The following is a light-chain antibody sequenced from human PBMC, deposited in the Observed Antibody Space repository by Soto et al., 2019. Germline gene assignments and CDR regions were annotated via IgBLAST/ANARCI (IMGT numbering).Light chain of an antibody. CDR2: EVS. CDR1: GSDVGAYKY. CDR3: SSYSNRTPLCV. J-gene: IGLJ1*01. V-gene: IGLV2-14*01. Sequence: QSVLTQPASVSGSPGQSITISCTGTGSDVGAYKYVSWYQQHPGKAPKLMIFEVSDRPSGVSNRFSGSKSGNPASLTISGLQAEDEADYYCSSYSNRTPLCVFGTGTKVTVL.